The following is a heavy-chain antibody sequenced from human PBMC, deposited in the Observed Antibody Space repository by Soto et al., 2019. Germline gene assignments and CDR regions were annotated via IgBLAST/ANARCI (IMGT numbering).Heavy chain of an antibody. J-gene: IGHJ4*02. CDR3: AREVPYDYVWGSYRPTTEKYFDY. CDR2: IIPILGTA. V-gene: IGHV1-69*13. CDR1: GDTFRCNA. D-gene: IGHD3-16*02. Sequence: SGKASRKGSGDTFRCNAISRVRQAPVEVLEWMGGIIPILGTADYAQKFRGRVRITAAESPSQAYMELSSLRSEDTAVYYCAREVPYDYVWGSYRPTTEKYFDYWGQGTLVTVSS.